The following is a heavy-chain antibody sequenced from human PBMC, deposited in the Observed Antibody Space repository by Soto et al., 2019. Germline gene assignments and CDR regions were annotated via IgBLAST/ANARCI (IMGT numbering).Heavy chain of an antibody. CDR3: GHRHGGSLSCWDNGYFDY. J-gene: IGHJ4*02. CDR2: IYWDDDK. Sequence: QITLNESGPTLVKPTQTLTLTCTFSGFSFSTSQVGVGWVRQPPGKAQEWLACIYWDDDKRYNPSQRNRLAITKDTSKNQVVLTMTNVDPVDTDTDYCGHRHGGSLSCWDNGYFDYWCRGVLVSVSS. V-gene: IGHV2-5*02. D-gene: IGHD6-19*01. CDR1: GFSFSTSQVG.